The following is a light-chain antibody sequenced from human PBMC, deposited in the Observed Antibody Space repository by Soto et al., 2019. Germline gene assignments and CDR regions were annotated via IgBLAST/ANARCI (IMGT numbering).Light chain of an antibody. CDR3: AAWDDSLSGVV. CDR2: RNN. CDR1: SSNIGSNY. J-gene: IGLJ2*01. V-gene: IGLV1-47*01. Sequence: QPVLTQPPSASGTPGQRVTISCSGSSSNIGSNYVYWYQQIPGTAPKPLISRNNQRPSGVPDRSSGSKSGTSASLAISGLRSEDEAHYYCAAWDDSLSGVVFGGGTKVTVL.